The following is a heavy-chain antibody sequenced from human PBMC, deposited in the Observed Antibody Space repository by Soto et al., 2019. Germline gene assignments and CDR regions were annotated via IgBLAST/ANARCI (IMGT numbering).Heavy chain of an antibody. V-gene: IGHV3-74*01. D-gene: IGHD3-22*01. Sequence: GGRLRLSGSAAGITLSKYCRRRVRQTPGKGRVWVPRLKSDGSSKSYAGAVKARFTICRDNAKKTLFLQMNRLRADDKAVYYCARGWPDYYDSSGYLDYWGQRTLVTVSS. CDR1: GITLSKYC. CDR3: ARGWPDYYDSSGYLDY. J-gene: IGHJ4*02. CDR2: LKSDGSSK.